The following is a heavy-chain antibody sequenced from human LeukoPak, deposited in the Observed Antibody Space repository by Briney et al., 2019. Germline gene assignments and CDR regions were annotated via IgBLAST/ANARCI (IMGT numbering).Heavy chain of an antibody. D-gene: IGHD3-22*01. CDR3: ARAGLYYYDSSGYVDY. CDR1: GGTFSSYA. V-gene: IGHV1-69*04. CDR2: IIPILGIA. Sequence: EASVKVSCKASGGTFSSYAISWVRLAPGQGLEWMGRIIPILGIANYAQKFQGRVTITADKSTSTAYMELSSLRSEDTAVYYCARAGLYYYDSSGYVDYWGQGTLVTVSS. J-gene: IGHJ4*02.